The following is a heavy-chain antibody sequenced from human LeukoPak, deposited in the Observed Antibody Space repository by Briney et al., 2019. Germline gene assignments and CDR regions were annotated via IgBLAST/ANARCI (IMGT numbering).Heavy chain of an antibody. CDR2: FDPEDGET. CDR3: ATNWDSSGYYPHDAFDI. J-gene: IGHJ3*02. Sequence: ASVKVSCKVSGYTLTESSMHWVRQAPGKGLEWMGGFDPEDGETIYAQKFQGRVTMTEDTSTDTAYMELSSLRSEDTAVYYCATNWDSSGYYPHDAFDIWGQETMVTVSS. CDR1: GYTLTESS. D-gene: IGHD3-22*01. V-gene: IGHV1-24*01.